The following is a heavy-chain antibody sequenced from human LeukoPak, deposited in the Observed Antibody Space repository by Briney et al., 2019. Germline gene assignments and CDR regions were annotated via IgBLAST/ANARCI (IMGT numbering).Heavy chain of an antibody. CDR3: AMGGLRYSSGWPLPGDGGY. D-gene: IGHD6-19*01. CDR2: INSDGSST. V-gene: IGHV3-74*01. CDR1: GFTFSSYW. Sequence: GGSLRLSCAASGFTFSSYWMHWVRQAPGKGLVWVSRINSDGSSTSYADSVKGRFTISRDNAKNTLYLQMNSLRAEDTAVYYCAMGGLRYSSGWPLPGDGGYWGQGTLVTVSS. J-gene: IGHJ4*02.